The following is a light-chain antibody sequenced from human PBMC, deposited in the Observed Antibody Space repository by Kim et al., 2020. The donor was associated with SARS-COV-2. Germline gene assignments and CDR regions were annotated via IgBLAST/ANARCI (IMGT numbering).Light chain of an antibody. CDR1: SSDVGSYNL. J-gene: IGLJ3*02. V-gene: IGLV2-23*01. Sequence: GQSITISCSGTSSDVGSYNLVSWYQQHPAKAPKLMIYEGSKRPSGVSNRFSASKSGNTASLTISGLQAEDEADYYCCSYASSSTWVFGGGTKLTVL. CDR2: EGS. CDR3: CSYASSSTWV.